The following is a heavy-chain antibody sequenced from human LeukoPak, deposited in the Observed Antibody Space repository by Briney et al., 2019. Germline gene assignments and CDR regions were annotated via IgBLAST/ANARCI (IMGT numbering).Heavy chain of an antibody. CDR2: IGSGSRTI. D-gene: IGHD7-27*01. Sequence: GGSLRLSCVASGFTFSAYSMNWVRQAPGRGLEWLSYIGSGSRTIYYADSVKGRFTIFRDNAQNSLFFQMNSLRVDDTAVYYCARESITGDRDFDYWGQGTLITVSS. CDR1: GFTFSAYS. J-gene: IGHJ4*02. V-gene: IGHV3-48*01. CDR3: ARESITGDRDFDY.